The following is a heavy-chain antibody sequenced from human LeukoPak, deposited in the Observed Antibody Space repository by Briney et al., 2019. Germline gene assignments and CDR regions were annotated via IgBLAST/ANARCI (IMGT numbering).Heavy chain of an antibody. Sequence: NPGGFLRLSCAASGFTFSSYSMNSGRQAPGKGLEWVSSISSSSSYIYYADSVKGRFTISRDNAKNSLYLQMNSLRAEDTAVYYCARDNPIVVVPFDYWGQGTLVTVSS. J-gene: IGHJ4*02. CDR2: ISSSSSYI. CDR1: GFTFSSYS. CDR3: ARDNPIVVVPFDY. V-gene: IGHV3-21*01. D-gene: IGHD3-22*01.